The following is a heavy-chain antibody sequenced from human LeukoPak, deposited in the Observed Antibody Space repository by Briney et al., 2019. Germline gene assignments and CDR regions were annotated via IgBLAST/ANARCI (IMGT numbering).Heavy chain of an antibody. D-gene: IGHD6-19*01. V-gene: IGHV4-39*01. J-gene: IGHJ5*02. CDR3: ARHVRKRGIAVAGTPGWFDP. CDR2: IYYSGST. Sequence: SETLSLTCAVYGESFSSYSWGWIRQPPGKGLEWVGSIYYSGSTYYNPSLKSRVTISVDTSKNQFSLKLSSVTAADTAVYYCARHVRKRGIAVAGTPGWFDPWGQGTLVTVSS. CDR1: GESFSSYS.